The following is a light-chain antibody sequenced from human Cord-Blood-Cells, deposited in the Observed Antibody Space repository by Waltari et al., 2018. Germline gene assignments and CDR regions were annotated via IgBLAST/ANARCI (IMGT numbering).Light chain of an antibody. J-gene: IGKJ2*01. Sequence: DIQMTQSPSTLSASVGDRVTITCRASQSISSWLAWYQQKPGKAPKLLICDASSLESGVPSRFSGSGSGTEFTLTISSLQPDDFATYYCQQYNSYSPYTFGQGTKREIK. V-gene: IGKV1-5*01. CDR1: QSISSW. CDR3: QQYNSYSPYT. CDR2: DAS.